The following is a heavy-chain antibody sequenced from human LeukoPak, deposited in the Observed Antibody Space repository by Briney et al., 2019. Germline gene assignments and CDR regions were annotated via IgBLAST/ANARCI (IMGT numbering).Heavy chain of an antibody. CDR3: ARNYDYVWGSYPPRGFDP. D-gene: IGHD3-16*02. V-gene: IGHV4-59*01. J-gene: IGHJ5*02. Sequence: PSETLSLTCTVFGGSISSYYWSWIRQPPGKGLEWIGYIYYSGSTNYNPSLKSRVTISVDTSKNQFSLKLSSVTAADTAVYYCARNYDYVWGSYPPRGFDPWGQGTLVTVSS. CDR2: IYYSGST. CDR1: GGSISSYY.